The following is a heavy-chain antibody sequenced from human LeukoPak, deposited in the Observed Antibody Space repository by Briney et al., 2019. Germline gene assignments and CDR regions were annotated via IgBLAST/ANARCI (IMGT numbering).Heavy chain of an antibody. CDR1: GGSISSGGYY. V-gene: IGHV4-30-2*01. J-gene: IGHJ3*02. CDR3: AKDYGDGLSLFDI. Sequence: PSETLSLTCTVSGGSISSGGYYWSWIRQPPGKGLEWIGYIYHSGSTYYNPSLKSRVTISVDRSKNQFSLKLSSVTAADTAVYYCAKDYGDGLSLFDIWGQGTMVTVSS. D-gene: IGHD4-17*01. CDR2: IYHSGST.